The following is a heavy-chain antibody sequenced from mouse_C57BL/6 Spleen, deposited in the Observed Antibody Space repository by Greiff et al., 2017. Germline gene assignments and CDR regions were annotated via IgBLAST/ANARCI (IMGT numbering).Heavy chain of an antibody. CDR1: GYTFTSYD. CDR3: ASYDYDEGFAY. J-gene: IGHJ3*01. Sequence: QVQLKESGPELVKPGASVKLSCKASGYTFTSYDINWVKQRPGQGLEWIGWIYPRDGSTKYNEKFKGKATLTVDTSSSTAYMELHSLTSEDSAVYFCASYDYDEGFAYWGQGTLVTVSA. D-gene: IGHD2-4*01. V-gene: IGHV1-85*01. CDR2: IYPRDGST.